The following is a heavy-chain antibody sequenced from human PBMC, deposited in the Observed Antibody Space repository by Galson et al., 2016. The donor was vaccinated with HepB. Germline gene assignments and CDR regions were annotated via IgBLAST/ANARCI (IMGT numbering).Heavy chain of an antibody. J-gene: IGHJ6*03. Sequence: LRLSCAASGFSVSSNYMSWVRQAPGKGLQWVSVIFSGGSTYYADSVKGRFTISRDNSKNTLHLQMNSLRSEDAAVYFCARDFKLGAPDYMDVWGKGTTVTVS. CDR3: ARDFKLGAPDYMDV. V-gene: IGHV3-53*05. CDR1: GFSVSSNY. CDR2: IFSGGST. D-gene: IGHD1-26*01.